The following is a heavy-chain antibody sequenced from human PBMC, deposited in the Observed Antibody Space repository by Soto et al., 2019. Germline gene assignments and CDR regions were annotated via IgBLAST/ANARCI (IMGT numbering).Heavy chain of an antibody. CDR3: AKVPPDDSRSSAASYYFDY. V-gene: IGHV3-30*18. D-gene: IGHD3-22*01. Sequence: PGGSLRLSCAASGFTFSSYGMHWVRQAPGKGLEWVAVISYDGSNKYYADSVKGRFTISRDNSKNTLYLQMNSLRAEDTAVYYCAKVPPDDSRSSAASYYFDYWGQGTLVTVSS. CDR2: ISYDGSNK. CDR1: GFTFSSYG. J-gene: IGHJ4*02.